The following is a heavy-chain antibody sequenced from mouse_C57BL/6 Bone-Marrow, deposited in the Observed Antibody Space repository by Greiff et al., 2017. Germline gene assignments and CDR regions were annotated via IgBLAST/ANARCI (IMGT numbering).Heavy chain of an antibody. Sequence: QVQLQQSGAELVRPGASVKLSCKASGYTFTNYYINWVKQRPGQGLEWIARIYPGSGNTYYNEKFKGKATLTAEKSSTTAYMQLSSLTSEDSAVYFCAKSTHLYYFDDWGQGTTLTVSS. V-gene: IGHV1-76*01. CDR1: GYTFTNYY. CDR2: IYPGSGNT. D-gene: IGHD2-1*01. CDR3: AKSTHLYYFDD. J-gene: IGHJ2*01.